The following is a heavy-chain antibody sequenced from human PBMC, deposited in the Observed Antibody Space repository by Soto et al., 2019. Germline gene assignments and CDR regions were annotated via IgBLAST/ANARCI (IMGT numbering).Heavy chain of an antibody. J-gene: IGHJ1*01. CDR1: EFTFSGYG. V-gene: IGHV3-30*03. CDR3: TALGYYDSNEGGGY. CDR2: ISYDGSNK. Sequence: QVHLVESGGGVVQPGRSLRLSCAASEFTFSGYGMHWVRQAPGKGLEWVAVISYDGSNKYYADSVKGRFTISRDNSKNTLYLQMTSLRAEDTAVYYCTALGYYDSNEGGGYWGQGTLVTVSS. D-gene: IGHD3-22*01.